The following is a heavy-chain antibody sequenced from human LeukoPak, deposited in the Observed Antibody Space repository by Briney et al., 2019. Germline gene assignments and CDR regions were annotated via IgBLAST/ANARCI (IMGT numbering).Heavy chain of an antibody. CDR1: GGSISSSSYY. CDR2: IYYSGST. D-gene: IGHD3-10*01. CDR3: ARASRGYYYYYGMDV. J-gene: IGHJ6*02. V-gene: IGHV4-39*01. Sequence: ASETLSLTCTVSGGSISSSSYYWGWIRQPPGKGLEWIGSIYYSGSTYYNPSLKSRVTISVDTSKNQFSLKLSSVTAADTAVYYCARASRGYYYYYGMDVWGQGTTATVSS.